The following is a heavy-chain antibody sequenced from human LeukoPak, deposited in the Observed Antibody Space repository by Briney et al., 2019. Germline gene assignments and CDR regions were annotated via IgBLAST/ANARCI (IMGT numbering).Heavy chain of an antibody. CDR3: ARDVREPNWFDP. CDR1: GGSFSGYY. J-gene: IGHJ5*02. CDR2: INHSGST. D-gene: IGHD1-14*01. Sequence: SETLSLTCAVYGGSFSGYYWSWIRQPPGKGLEWIGEINHSGSTNYNPSLKSRVTISVDTSKNQFSLKLSSVTAADTAVYYCARDVREPNWFDPWGQGTLVTVSS. V-gene: IGHV4-34*01.